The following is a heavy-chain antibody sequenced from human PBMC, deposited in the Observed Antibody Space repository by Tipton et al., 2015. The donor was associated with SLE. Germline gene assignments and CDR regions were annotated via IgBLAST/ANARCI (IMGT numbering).Heavy chain of an antibody. CDR2: IRYDGSGD. CDR1: GFSLRSYG. CDR3: AKRSGGSYYYGMDV. Sequence: SLRLSCAASGFSLRSYGMHWVRQAPGKGLEWVAFIRYDGSGDFYADSVKGRFTISRDTSNNTLFLQMNSLRAEDTAVYYCAKRSGGSYYYGMDVWGQGTMVTVSS. J-gene: IGHJ6*02. D-gene: IGHD6-25*01. V-gene: IGHV3-30*02.